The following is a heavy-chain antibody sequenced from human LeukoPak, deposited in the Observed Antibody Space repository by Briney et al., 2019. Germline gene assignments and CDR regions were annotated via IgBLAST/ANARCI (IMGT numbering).Heavy chain of an antibody. CDR3: ASGGYGTLDS. V-gene: IGHV5-51*01. J-gene: IGHJ4*02. Sequence: GESLKISCQVSGYTFINYWIGWVRQMPGQGLEWMGIIYPGDSDTKYSSPSFHGQVIISADKSINTAYLQWNSLKASDTAMYYCASGGYGTLDSWGQGTLVTVSS. CDR2: IYPGDSDT. D-gene: IGHD1-26*01. CDR1: GYTFINYW.